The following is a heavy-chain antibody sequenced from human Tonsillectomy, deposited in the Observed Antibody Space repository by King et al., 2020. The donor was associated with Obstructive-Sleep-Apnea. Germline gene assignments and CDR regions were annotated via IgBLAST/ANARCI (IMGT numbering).Heavy chain of an antibody. D-gene: IGHD5-12*01. CDR1: GFTFSSYS. J-gene: IGHJ4*02. CDR2: ITSSSNTI. V-gene: IGHV3-48*04. CDR3: ARDSGDSGYDSRPI. Sequence: VQLVESGGGLVQPGGALRLSCAASGFTFSSYSMNWVRQAPGKGLEWVSYITSSSNTIYYADSVRGRVTISRYNAKNSLYLQRNSLRAEDTAVYYCARDSGDSGYDSRPIWGQGILVTVSS.